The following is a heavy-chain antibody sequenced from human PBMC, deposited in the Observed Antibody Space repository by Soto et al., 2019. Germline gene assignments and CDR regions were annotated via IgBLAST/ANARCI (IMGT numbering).Heavy chain of an antibody. J-gene: IGHJ4*02. CDR3: ARGTYYDSSGYYYPGNYFDY. CDR1: CYIFTYYL. CDR2: IYPGDSDT. D-gene: IGHD3-22*01. Sequence: GEYLNLPCNGSCYIFTYYLIGWVRQTPGKGPEWMGIIYPGDSDTRYSPSFQGQVTISADKSISTAYLQWSSLKASDTAMYYCARGTYYDSSGYYYPGNYFDYWRQGTLVIVSA. V-gene: IGHV5-51*01.